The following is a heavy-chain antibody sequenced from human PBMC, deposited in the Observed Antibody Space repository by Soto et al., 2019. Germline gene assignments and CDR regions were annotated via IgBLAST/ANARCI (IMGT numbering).Heavy chain of an antibody. CDR2: ISGSGGST. J-gene: IGHJ4*02. D-gene: IGHD6-6*01. Sequence: GGSLRLSCAASGFTFSSYAMSWVRQAPGKGLEWVSAISGSGGSTYYADSVKGRFTISRDNSKNPLYLQMNSLRAEDTAVYYCAKDKEYSSPLNIFDYWGQGTLVTVSS. V-gene: IGHV3-23*01. CDR1: GFTFSSYA. CDR3: AKDKEYSSPLNIFDY.